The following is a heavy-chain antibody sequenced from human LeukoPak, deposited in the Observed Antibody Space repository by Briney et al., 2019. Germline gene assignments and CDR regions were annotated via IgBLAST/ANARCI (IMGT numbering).Heavy chain of an antibody. D-gene: IGHD5-24*01. V-gene: IGHV4-34*01. Sequence: SETLSLTCAVYGGSFSGYYWSWIRQPPGKGLEWIGEINHSGSTNYNPSLKSRVTISVDTSKNQFSLKLSSVTAADTAVYYCARRRWLQYFDYWGQGTLVTVSS. CDR1: GGSFSGYY. J-gene: IGHJ4*02. CDR3: ARRRWLQYFDY. CDR2: INHSGST.